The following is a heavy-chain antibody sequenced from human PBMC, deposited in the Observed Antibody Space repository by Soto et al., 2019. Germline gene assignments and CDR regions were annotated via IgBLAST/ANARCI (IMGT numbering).Heavy chain of an antibody. CDR1: GGSISSYY. V-gene: IGHV4-59*01. J-gene: IGHJ4*02. Sequence: QVQLQESGPGLVKPSETLSHTCTVSGGSISSYYWSWIRQPPGKGLEWIGYIYYSGSTYYNPSLKSRVTISVDTSKNQFSLKLSSVTAADTAVYYCAREARGGYHFDYWGQGTLVTVSS. CDR3: AREARGGYHFDY. CDR2: IYYSGST. D-gene: IGHD5-12*01.